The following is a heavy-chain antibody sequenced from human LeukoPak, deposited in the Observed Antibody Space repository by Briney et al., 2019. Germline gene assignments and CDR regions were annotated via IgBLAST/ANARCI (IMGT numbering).Heavy chain of an antibody. V-gene: IGHV3-21*01. J-gene: IGHJ5*01. CDR2: ISSSSTYI. CDR3: ARDRVVSGRFGEVAS. CDR1: GFTFSSYS. D-gene: IGHD3-10*01. Sequence: GGALRLSCAASGFTFSSYSMSWVRQAPGKGLEWVSFISSSSTYIYYADSVKGRFTISRDDAKKSLYLQVSSLRADDTAVYYCARDRVVSGRFGEVASWGQGSLVTVSS.